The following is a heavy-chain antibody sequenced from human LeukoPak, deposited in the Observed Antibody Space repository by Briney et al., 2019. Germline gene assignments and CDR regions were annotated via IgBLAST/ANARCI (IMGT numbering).Heavy chain of an antibody. CDR2: ISSSSSYI. J-gene: IGHJ4*02. Sequence: GGSLRLSCAASGFTFSSYSMNWVRQAPGKGLEWVSSISSSSSYIYYADSVKGRFTISRDNAENSLYLQMNSLRAEDTAVYYCAREVDCGGDCSDYWGQGTLVTVSS. D-gene: IGHD2-21*01. CDR3: AREVDCGGDCSDY. CDR1: GFTFSSYS. V-gene: IGHV3-21*01.